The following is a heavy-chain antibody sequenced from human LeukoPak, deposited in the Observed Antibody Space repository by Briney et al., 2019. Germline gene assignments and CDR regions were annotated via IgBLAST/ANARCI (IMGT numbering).Heavy chain of an antibody. CDR1: GFPFSSHW. J-gene: IGHJ4*02. CDR3: ARGGPILTGYFDY. CDR2: INQDGSEK. D-gene: IGHD3-9*01. V-gene: IGHV3-7*01. Sequence: GGSLRLSCAASGFPFSSHWLSWFRQSPGKGLEWVAHINQDGSEKYYVDSVKGRFTISRDNARNSQYLQMNSLRAEDTAVYYCARGGPILTGYFDYWGQGTLVTVSS.